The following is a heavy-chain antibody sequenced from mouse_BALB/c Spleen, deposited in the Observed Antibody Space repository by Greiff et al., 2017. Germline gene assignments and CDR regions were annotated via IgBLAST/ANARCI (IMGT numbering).Heavy chain of an antibody. CDR1: GFNIKDTY. Sequence: VQLQQSGAELVKPGASVKLSCTASGFNIKDTYMHWVKQRPEQGLEWIGRIDPANGNTKYDPKFQGKATITADTSSNTAYLQLSSLTSEDTAVYYCACNYYFDDWGQGTTLTVSS. CDR3: ACNYYFDD. D-gene: IGHD2-1*01. CDR2: IDPANGNT. J-gene: IGHJ2*01. V-gene: IGHV14-3*02.